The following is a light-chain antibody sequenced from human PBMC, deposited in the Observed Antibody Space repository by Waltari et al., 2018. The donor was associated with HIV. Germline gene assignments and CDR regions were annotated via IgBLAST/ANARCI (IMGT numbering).Light chain of an antibody. Sequence: QSALTQSASVSGSPGQSITISCTGTSSDVGGYNYVPWYQQQPGKAPKLVIYNVSNRPSGVSNRFSGSKSGNTASLTISGLQAEDEAEYYCSSYTSSNTVIFGGGTRVTVL. V-gene: IGLV2-14*01. J-gene: IGLJ2*01. CDR2: NVS. CDR1: SSDVGGYNY. CDR3: SSYTSSNTVI.